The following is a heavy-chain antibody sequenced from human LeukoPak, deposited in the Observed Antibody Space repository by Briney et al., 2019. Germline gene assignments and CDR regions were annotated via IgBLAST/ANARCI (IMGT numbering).Heavy chain of an antibody. CDR2: IILIFGTA. CDR1: GATFSSYA. D-gene: IGHD3-10*01. CDR3: ARAAPDTIWFGDMSY. J-gene: IGHJ4*02. V-gene: IGHV1-69*05. Sequence: SGKLSCKASGATFSSYAISWVRQAPGQGLEWMGVIILIFGTANYAQMFQGRGRITTYEYTSTAYMELSSLRSDDTAVYYGARAAPDTIWFGDMSYWGQGTLVTVSS.